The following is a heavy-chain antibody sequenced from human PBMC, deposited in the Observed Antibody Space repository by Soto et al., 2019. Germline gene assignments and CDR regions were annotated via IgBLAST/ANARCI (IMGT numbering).Heavy chain of an antibody. CDR1: GGSISSGGYY. D-gene: IGHD3-3*01. V-gene: IGHV4-31*03. CDR3: ARASYYDFGSGYPRGYYFDY. J-gene: IGHJ4*02. CDR2: IYYSGST. Sequence: PSETLSLTCTVSGGSISSGGYYWSWIRQHPXKGLEWIGYIYYSGSTYYNPSLKSRVTISVDTSKNQFSLKLSSVTAADTAVYYCARASYYDFGSGYPRGYYFDYWGQGTLVTVSS.